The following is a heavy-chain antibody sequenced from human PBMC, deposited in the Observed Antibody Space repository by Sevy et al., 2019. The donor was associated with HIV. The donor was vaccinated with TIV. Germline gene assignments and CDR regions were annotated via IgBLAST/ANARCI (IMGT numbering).Heavy chain of an antibody. D-gene: IGHD2-2*01. Sequence: GGSLRLSCAASGFTFSSYSMNWVRRAPGKGLEWVSSISSSSSYIYYADSVKGRFTISRDNAKNSLYLQMNSLRAEDTAVYYCARDQGYCSSTSCYWYFDLWGRGTLVTVSS. CDR1: GFTFSSYS. CDR3: ARDQGYCSSTSCYWYFDL. V-gene: IGHV3-21*01. CDR2: ISSSSSYI. J-gene: IGHJ2*01.